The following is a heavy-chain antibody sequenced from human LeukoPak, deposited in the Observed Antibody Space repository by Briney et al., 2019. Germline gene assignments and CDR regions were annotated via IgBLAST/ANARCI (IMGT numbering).Heavy chain of an antibody. V-gene: IGHV4-59*01. CDR2: IYYSGST. Sequence: SETLSLTCTVSGGSISSYYWSWIRQPPGKGLEWIGYIYYSGSTNYNPSLKSRVTMSVDTPKNQFSLKLSSVTAADTAVYYCTRTPRGGSGSYVDIWGQGTMVTVSS. CDR3: TRTPRGGSGSYVDI. CDR1: GGSISSYY. J-gene: IGHJ3*02. D-gene: IGHD3-10*01.